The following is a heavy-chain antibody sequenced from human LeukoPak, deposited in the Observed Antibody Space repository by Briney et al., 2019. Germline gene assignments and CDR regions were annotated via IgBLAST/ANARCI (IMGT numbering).Heavy chain of an antibody. CDR3: ATIAVTGTTDPEIDY. V-gene: IGHV7-4-1*02. CDR2: INTNTGNP. CDR1: GYTFTSYA. Sequence: GASVKVSCKASGYTFTSYAMNWVRQAPGQGLEWTGWINTNTGNPTYAQGFTGRFVFSLDTAVSTAYLQISSLKAEDTAVYYCATIAVTGTTDPEIDYWGQGTLVTVSS. J-gene: IGHJ4*02. D-gene: IGHD6-19*01.